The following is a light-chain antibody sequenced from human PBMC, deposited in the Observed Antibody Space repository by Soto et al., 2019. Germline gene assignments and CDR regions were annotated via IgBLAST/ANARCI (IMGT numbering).Light chain of an antibody. CDR1: QRISTW. Sequence: SAGSVVTITCRASQRISTWLAWYQQKPGKAPKLLISNASSLETGVPSRFSGSGSGTEFTLTINSLQTDDSATYYCQQYKSYWTFGQGAKVDIK. CDR2: NAS. V-gene: IGKV1-5*01. J-gene: IGKJ1*01. CDR3: QQYKSYWT.